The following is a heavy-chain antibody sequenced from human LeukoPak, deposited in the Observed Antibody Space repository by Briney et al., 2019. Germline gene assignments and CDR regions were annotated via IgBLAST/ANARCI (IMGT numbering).Heavy chain of an antibody. D-gene: IGHD2-2*03. J-gene: IGHJ6*03. Sequence: SETLSLTCTVSGGSISSYYLSWIRQPPGKGLEWIGYIYYSGSTNYNPSLKSRVTISVDTSKNQFSLKLSSVTAADTAVYYCARVDIVVLPATITYYYYMAVWAKGPRSPSP. V-gene: IGHV4-59*01. CDR1: GGSISSYY. CDR3: ARVDIVVLPATITYYYYMAV. CDR2: IYYSGST.